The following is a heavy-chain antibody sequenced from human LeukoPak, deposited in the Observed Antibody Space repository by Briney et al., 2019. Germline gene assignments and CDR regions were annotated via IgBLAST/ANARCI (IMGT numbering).Heavy chain of an antibody. CDR1: GYTFTSYD. CDR3: ARGALRIFGVVKYFDY. Sequence: ASVKVSCKASGYTFTSYDINWVRQATGQGLEWMGWMNPNSGNTGYAQKFQGRVTITRNTSISTAYMELSSLRSEDTAVYYCARGALRIFGVVKYFDYWGQGTLVTVSS. V-gene: IGHV1-8*03. D-gene: IGHD3-3*01. J-gene: IGHJ4*02. CDR2: MNPNSGNT.